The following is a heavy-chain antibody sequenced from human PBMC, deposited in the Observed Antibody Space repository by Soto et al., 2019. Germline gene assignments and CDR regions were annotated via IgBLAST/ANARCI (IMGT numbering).Heavy chain of an antibody. CDR2: ISYDGSNK. CDR3: AKDLLDY. Sequence: QVPLVESGGGVVQPGRSLRLSCAASGFTFSSYGMHWVRQAPGKGLEWVAVISYDGSNKYYADSVKGRFTISRDNSKNTLYLQMNSLRAEDTAVYYCAKDLLDYWGQGTLVTVSS. J-gene: IGHJ4*02. CDR1: GFTFSSYG. V-gene: IGHV3-30*18.